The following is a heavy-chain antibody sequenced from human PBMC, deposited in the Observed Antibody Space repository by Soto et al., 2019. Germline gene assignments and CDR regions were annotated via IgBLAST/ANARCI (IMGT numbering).Heavy chain of an antibody. Sequence: ASVKVSCKASGYTFTSYAMHWVRQAPGQRLEWMGWINAGNGNTKYSQKFQGRVTITRGTSASTAYMELSSLRSEDTAVYYCARVSVVVPAAMKYWGQGTLVTVSS. CDR2: INAGNGNT. D-gene: IGHD2-2*01. V-gene: IGHV1-3*01. CDR3: ARVSVVVPAAMKY. J-gene: IGHJ4*02. CDR1: GYTFTSYA.